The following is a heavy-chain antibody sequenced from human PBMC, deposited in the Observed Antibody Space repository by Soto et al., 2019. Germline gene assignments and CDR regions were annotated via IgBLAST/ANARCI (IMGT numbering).Heavy chain of an antibody. J-gene: IGHJ6*02. CDR3: ARYKSNYYYGMDV. D-gene: IGHD1-20*01. CDR1: GGSISSYY. CDR2: IYYSGIT. V-gene: IGHV4-59*01. Sequence: QVQLQESGPGLVKPSETLSLTCTVSGGSISSYYWSWIRQPPGKGLEWIGYIYYSGITNYNPSLKSRVTPSVATSKNQFSLKLSSVPAADTAVYYRARYKSNYYYGMDVWGQGTTVTVSS.